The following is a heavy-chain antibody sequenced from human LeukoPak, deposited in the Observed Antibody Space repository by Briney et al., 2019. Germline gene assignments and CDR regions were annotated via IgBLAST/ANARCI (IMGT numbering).Heavy chain of an antibody. Sequence: PPGGSLRLSCAVSGFTFSSYAMSWVRQSPGKGLEWVSGISGSGGRTYYVDSVRGRFSISRDKSKNTLSLQMNSLRAEDTAVYYCAKGRGLGSWYPFDYWGQGTLVTVSS. CDR3: AKGRGLGSWYPFDY. D-gene: IGHD6-13*01. V-gene: IGHV3-23*01. J-gene: IGHJ4*02. CDR2: ISGSGGRT. CDR1: GFTFSSYA.